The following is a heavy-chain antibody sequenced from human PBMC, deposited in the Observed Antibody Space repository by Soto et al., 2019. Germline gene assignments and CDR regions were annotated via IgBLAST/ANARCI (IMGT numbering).Heavy chain of an antibody. CDR3: ARTVAVPADFDY. V-gene: IGHV1-3*05. J-gene: IGHJ4*02. D-gene: IGHD6-19*01. CDR2: INAGNGNT. CDR1: GYTFTGYA. Sequence: QVQLVQSGAEEKKPGASVKVSCKASGYTFTGYAMHWVRQAPGQRLEWMGWINAGNGNTKYSQKFQGRVTITRDTSASTAYMEMSSLRSDDTTAYYCARTVAVPADFDYWGQGTLVTVSS.